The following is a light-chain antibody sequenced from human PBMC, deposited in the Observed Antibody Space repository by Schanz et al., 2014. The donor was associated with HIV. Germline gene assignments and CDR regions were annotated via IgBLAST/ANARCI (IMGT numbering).Light chain of an antibody. CDR1: NSDIGGYNF. CDR3: SSYATTKDLL. CDR2: DVT. Sequence: QSALTQPASVSGSPGQSITISCTGTNSDIGGYNFVSWYQQHADKAPKLIIYDVTSRPSGISSRFSGSKSGNTASLTVSGLQAEDEADYYCSSYATTKDLLFGGGTKLTVL. V-gene: IGLV2-14*03. J-gene: IGLJ2*01.